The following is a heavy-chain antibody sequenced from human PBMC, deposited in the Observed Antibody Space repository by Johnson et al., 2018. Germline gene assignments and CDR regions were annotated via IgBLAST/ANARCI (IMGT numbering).Heavy chain of an antibody. CDR3: AKGLCRGGCDNSDGFDV. Sequence: VQLVQAGGGLVQPGGSLRLSCAATGFTFSNYAMSWVRQAPGKGLECVSDVNSRGGTYSADSVRGRFTISRDNSESTVHLQMNSLGVDDTAVYYCAKGLCRGGCDNSDGFDVWGQGTTVTVSP. CDR2: VNSRGGT. CDR1: GFTFSNYA. J-gene: IGHJ3*01. V-gene: IGHV3-23*04. D-gene: IGHD2-15*01.